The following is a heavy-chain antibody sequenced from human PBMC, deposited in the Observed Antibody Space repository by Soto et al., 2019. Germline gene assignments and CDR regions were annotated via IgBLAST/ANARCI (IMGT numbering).Heavy chain of an antibody. D-gene: IGHD3-16*01. CDR1: GDSVSNDNYY. V-gene: IGHV4-61*01. J-gene: IGHJ4*02. CDR3: VISQRGRTAFIFDY. Sequence: SKNLSITCAVSGDSVSNDNYYWSWIRQPPGKGLEWIGYIYYSGTTNYNSYLKSRLSLSVDMSKNQFSLKLASVTAADTAVYFGVISQRGRTAFIFDYWGQGSLVIGSS. CDR2: IYYSGTT.